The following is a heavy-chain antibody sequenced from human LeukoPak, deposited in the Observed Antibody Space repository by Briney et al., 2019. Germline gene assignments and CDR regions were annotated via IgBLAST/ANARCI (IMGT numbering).Heavy chain of an antibody. V-gene: IGHV3-30*02. CDR3: ATLDTAMVSYYYMDV. CDR1: GFTFSSYG. J-gene: IGHJ6*03. CDR2: IRYDGSNK. D-gene: IGHD5-18*01. Sequence: GGSLRLSCAASGFTFSSYGMHWVRQAPGKGLEWVAFIRYDGSNKYYADSVKGRFTISRDNSKNTLYLQMNSLRAEDTAVYYCATLDTAMVSYYYMDVWGRGTTATISS.